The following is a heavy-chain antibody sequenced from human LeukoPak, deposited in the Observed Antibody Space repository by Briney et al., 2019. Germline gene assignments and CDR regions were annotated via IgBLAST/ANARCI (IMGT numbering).Heavy chain of an antibody. CDR1: GFTFSNAW. D-gene: IGHD3-22*01. V-gene: IGHV3-23*01. Sequence: GGSLRLSCAASGFTFSNAWMSWVRQAPGKGLQWVSAISGDGGGTYYADSVKGRFTISRDNFKNTLYLEMNSLRAEDTALYYCAKDQNYYDSSGFYFAFDIWGQGTMVTVSS. J-gene: IGHJ3*02. CDR3: AKDQNYYDSSGFYFAFDI. CDR2: ISGDGGGT.